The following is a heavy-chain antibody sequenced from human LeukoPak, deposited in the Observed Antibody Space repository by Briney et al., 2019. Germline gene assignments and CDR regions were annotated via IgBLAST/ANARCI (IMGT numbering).Heavy chain of an antibody. CDR3: ARAPTVLVGYCSSSSCQADY. CDR1: GFSFSSHG. D-gene: IGHD2-2*01. V-gene: IGHV3-30*03. CDR2: IGDTGRAK. J-gene: IGHJ4*02. Sequence: PGGSLRLSCAASGFSFSSHGMHWVRQAPGKGLEWVAVIGDTGRAKYYADSVKGRFTTSRDNSKNTLYLQMNSLRAEDTAVYYCARAPTVLVGYCSSSSCQADYWGQGTLVTVSS.